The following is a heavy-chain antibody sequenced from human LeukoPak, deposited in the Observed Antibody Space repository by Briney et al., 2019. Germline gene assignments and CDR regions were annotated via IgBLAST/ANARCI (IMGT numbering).Heavy chain of an antibody. CDR1: GGSFSGYY. Sequence: SETLSLTCAVYGGSFSGYYWSWIRQPPGKGLEWIGEINHSGSTNYNPSLKSRVTISVDTSKNQFSLKLSSVTAEDTAVYYCARDDHSSGWSRPLDFEDYWGQGTLVTVSS. CDR3: ARDDHSSGWSRPLDFEDY. D-gene: IGHD6-19*01. V-gene: IGHV4-34*01. CDR2: INHSGST. J-gene: IGHJ4*02.